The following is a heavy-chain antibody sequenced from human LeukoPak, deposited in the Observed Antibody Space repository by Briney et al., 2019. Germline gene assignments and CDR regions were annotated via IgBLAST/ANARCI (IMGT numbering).Heavy chain of an antibody. CDR3: ARLTPDIVVVPASYYYMDV. CDR2: IYTSGST. CDR1: GGSISSGSYY. J-gene: IGHJ6*03. Sequence: PSQILSLTCTVSGGSISSGSYYWSWIRQPAGKGLEWIGRIYTSGSTNYNPSLKSRVTISVDTSKNQFSLKLSSVTAADTAVYYCARLTPDIVVVPASYYYMDVWGKGTTVTVSS. D-gene: IGHD2-2*01. V-gene: IGHV4-61*02.